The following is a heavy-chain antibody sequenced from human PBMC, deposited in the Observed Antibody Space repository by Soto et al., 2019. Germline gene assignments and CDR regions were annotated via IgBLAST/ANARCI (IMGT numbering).Heavy chain of an antibody. CDR3: ARHGPSDSRGGDVARLSYSGMDG. D-gene: IGHD6-19*01. V-gene: IGHV5-51*01. CDR1: GYSFTSYW. Sequence: GESLKISCKGSGYSFTSYWIGWVRQMPGKGLEWMGIIYPGDSDTRYSPSFQGQVTISADKSISTAYLQWSSLKASDTAMYYCARHGPSDSRGGDVARLSYSGMDGWGKGNTVTVSS. J-gene: IGHJ6*04. CDR2: IYPGDSDT.